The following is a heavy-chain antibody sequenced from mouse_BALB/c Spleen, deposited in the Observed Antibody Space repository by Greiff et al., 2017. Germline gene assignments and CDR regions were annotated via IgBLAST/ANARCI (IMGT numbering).Heavy chain of an antibody. CDR1: GYSITSDYA. D-gene: IGHD2-1*01. V-gene: IGHV3-2*02. CDR3: ARVDGNYAMDY. CDR2: ISYSGST. J-gene: IGHJ4*01. Sequence: EVQLQQSGPGLVKPSQSLSLTCTVTGYSITSDYAWNWIRQFPGNKLEWMGYISYSGSTSYNPSLKSRISITRDTSKNQFFLQLNSVTTEDTAMYYCARVDGNYAMDYWGQGTSVTVSS.